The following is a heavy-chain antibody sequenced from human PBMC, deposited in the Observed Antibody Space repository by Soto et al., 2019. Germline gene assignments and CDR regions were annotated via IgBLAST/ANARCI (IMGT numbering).Heavy chain of an antibody. CDR3: AESAYNWNDGFFDY. CDR1: GFTFSSYG. CDR2: ISYDGNNK. V-gene: IGHV3-30*18. J-gene: IGHJ4*02. Sequence: QVQLVESGGGVVQPGRSLRLSCAASGFTFSSYGLHWVRQAPGKGLEWVAVISYDGNNKYYADSVKGRFTISRDNSKNTLYLQMKSLRAEDTAVYYCAESAYNWNDGFFDYWGQGTLVTVSS. D-gene: IGHD1-1*01.